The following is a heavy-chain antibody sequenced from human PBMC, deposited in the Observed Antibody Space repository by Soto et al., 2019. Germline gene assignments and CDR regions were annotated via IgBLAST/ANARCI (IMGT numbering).Heavy chain of an antibody. CDR1: GYTFTSYG. J-gene: IGHJ4*02. V-gene: IGHV1-18*01. CDR2: ISAYNGNT. D-gene: IGHD5-12*01. CDR3: ARDQWGGVATIQFDY. Sequence: QVQLVQSGAEVKKPGGSVKVSCKASGYTFTSYGISWVRQAPGQGLEWMGWISAYNGNTNYAQKLQGRVTMTTDTSTSTAYMELRSLRSDDTAVYYCARDQWGGVATIQFDYWGQGTLVTVSS.